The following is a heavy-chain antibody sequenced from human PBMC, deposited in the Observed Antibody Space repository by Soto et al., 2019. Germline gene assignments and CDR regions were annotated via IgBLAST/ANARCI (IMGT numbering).Heavy chain of an antibody. Sequence: SVKVSCKASGGTFSSHGISWVRQAPGQGPEWMGGIIPMIDTSKYAQKFQGRVTITADESTSTAYMELSSLTSEDTAVYYCARERPRDIAWFDLWGTGPLGTVSS. V-gene: IGHV1-69*13. CDR2: IIPMIDTS. J-gene: IGHJ5*02. CDR1: GGTFSSHG. D-gene: IGHD3-9*01. CDR3: ARERPRDIAWFDL.